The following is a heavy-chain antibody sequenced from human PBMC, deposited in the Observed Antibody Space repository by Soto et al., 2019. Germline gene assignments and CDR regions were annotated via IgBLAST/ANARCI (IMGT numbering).Heavy chain of an antibody. CDR3: ARETSTVAGTFDY. J-gene: IGHJ4*02. D-gene: IGHD6-19*01. Sequence: QVQLVQSGAEVKKPGASVKVSCKPSGYTFNNNYIHWLRQAPVQGLEWMGILNPRGGSAIYAQKFQGRLTMTRDTSTSTVDMELRSLRSDDTAVYYCARETSTVAGTFDYWGPGTRVTVSS. V-gene: IGHV1-46*02. CDR2: LNPRGGSA. CDR1: GYTFNNNY.